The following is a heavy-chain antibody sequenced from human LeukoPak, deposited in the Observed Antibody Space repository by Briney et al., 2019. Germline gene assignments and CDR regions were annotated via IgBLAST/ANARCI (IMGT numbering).Heavy chain of an antibody. CDR1: GFTVSSNY. Sequence: GGSLRLSCAASGFTVSSNYMGWVRQAPGKGLEWVSGISWNSGSIGYADSVKGRFTISRDNAKNSLYLQMNSLRAEDTALYYCAKSYGGEFDYWGQGTLVTVSS. CDR2: ISWNSGSI. D-gene: IGHD2-21*01. J-gene: IGHJ4*02. V-gene: IGHV3-9*01. CDR3: AKSYGGEFDY.